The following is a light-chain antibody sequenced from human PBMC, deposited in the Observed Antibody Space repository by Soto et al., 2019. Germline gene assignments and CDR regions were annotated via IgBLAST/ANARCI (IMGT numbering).Light chain of an antibody. Sequence: QSVLTQPPSVSGAPGQRVTISCTGSSSNIGAGYDVHWYQQLPGTDPKLLIYGNSNLPSGVPDRFSGSKSGTSASLAITGLQAEDEADYYCQSYDSSLGYVFGTGTKLTVL. J-gene: IGLJ1*01. CDR1: SSNIGAGYD. CDR3: QSYDSSLGYV. V-gene: IGLV1-40*01. CDR2: GNS.